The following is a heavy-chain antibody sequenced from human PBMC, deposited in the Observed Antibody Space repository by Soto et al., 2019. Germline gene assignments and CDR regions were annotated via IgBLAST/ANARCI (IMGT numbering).Heavy chain of an antibody. CDR2: IYYSGST. CDR1: GGSISSGDYY. J-gene: IGHJ5*02. V-gene: IGHV4-31*03. CDR3: ARWWSGSRQGFDP. Sequence: VQLQESGPGLVKPSQTLSLTCTVSGGSISSGDYYWSWIRQHPGKGLEWIGYIYYSGSTNYNPSHKSRVTISVDTAKNQFSLKLSFVTPADTAVYYCARWWSGSRQGFDPWGQGTLVTVSS. D-gene: IGHD3-3*01.